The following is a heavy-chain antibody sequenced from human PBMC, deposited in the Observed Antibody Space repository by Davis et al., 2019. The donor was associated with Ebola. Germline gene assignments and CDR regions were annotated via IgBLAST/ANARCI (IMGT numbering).Heavy chain of an antibody. CDR2: IIPMFGTA. Sequence: AASVQVSCKASGGTFSSYAISWVRQAPGQGLEWMGGIIPMFGTAIYAQKFQGRVTITADESTSTAYMELSSLRSEDTAVYYCARGSRDSSGYYWGYWGQGTLVTVSS. J-gene: IGHJ4*02. CDR1: GGTFSSYA. V-gene: IGHV1-69*13. D-gene: IGHD3-22*01. CDR3: ARGSRDSSGYYWGY.